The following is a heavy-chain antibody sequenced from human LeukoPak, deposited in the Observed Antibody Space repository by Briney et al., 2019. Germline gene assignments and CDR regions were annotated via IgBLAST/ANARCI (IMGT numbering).Heavy chain of an antibody. CDR3: ARGQGSTTPSYWFDP. CDR1: GYTFTCYG. Sequence: GASVKVSCKASGYTFTCYGMSWVRQAPGQGLAWMGWISAYNGNTNYAQKLQGRVTMTTDTSTSTAYMELRSLRSDDTAVYYCARGQGSTTPSYWFDPWGQGTLVTVSS. D-gene: IGHD2-2*01. V-gene: IGHV1-18*01. CDR2: ISAYNGNT. J-gene: IGHJ5*02.